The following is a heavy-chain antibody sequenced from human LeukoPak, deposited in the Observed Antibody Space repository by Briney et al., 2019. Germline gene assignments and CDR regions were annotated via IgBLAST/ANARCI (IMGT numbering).Heavy chain of an antibody. V-gene: IGHV3-21*01. CDR1: GFTFSSYS. D-gene: IGHD2-2*01. CDR3: ARDMPYCSSTSCHYHNMGTDY. CDR2: ISSSSSYI. J-gene: IGHJ4*02. Sequence: GGSLRLSCAASGFTFSSYSMNWVRQAPGKGLEWVSSISSSSSYIYYADSVKGRFTISRDNTKNSLYLQMNSLRAEDTAVYYCARDMPYCSSTSCHYHNMGTDYWGQGTLVTVSS.